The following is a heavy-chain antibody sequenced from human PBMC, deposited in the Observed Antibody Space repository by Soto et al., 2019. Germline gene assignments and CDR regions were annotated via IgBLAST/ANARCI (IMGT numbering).Heavy chain of an antibody. D-gene: IGHD6-13*01. J-gene: IGHJ5*02. Sequence: SVKVSCKASGGTFSSYAISWVRQAPGQGLEWMGGIIPIFGTANYAQKFQGRVTITADKSTSTAYMELSSLRSEDTAVYYCARSIALGSSWSRTYNWFDPWGQGTLVTVSS. CDR2: IIPIFGTA. V-gene: IGHV1-69*06. CDR3: ARSIALGSSWSRTYNWFDP. CDR1: GGTFSSYA.